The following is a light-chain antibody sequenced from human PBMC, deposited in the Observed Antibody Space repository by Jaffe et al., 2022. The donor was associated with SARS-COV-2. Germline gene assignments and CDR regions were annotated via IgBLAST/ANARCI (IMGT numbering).Light chain of an antibody. V-gene: IGKV2-30*01. CDR3: MQATQWPYT. Sequence: VVMTQSPLSQPATLGQPASISCRSSQSLVYKDGNTYLNWFQQRPGQSPRRLIYQVSNRDSGVPDRFSGSGSGTDFTLKISRVETEDVGVYYCMQATQWPYTFGQGTKLEIK. CDR1: QSLVYKDGNTY. J-gene: IGKJ2*01. CDR2: QVS.